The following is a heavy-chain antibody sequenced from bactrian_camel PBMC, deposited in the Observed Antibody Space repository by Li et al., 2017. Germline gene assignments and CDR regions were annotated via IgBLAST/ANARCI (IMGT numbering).Heavy chain of an antibody. Sequence: DVQLVESGGGLVQPGGSLRLSCAASGFTFSSNAMNWVRQAPGKGLEWVSGVASNGGSTEYADSIVGRFTISRDNAKNMVYLHMTSLKPEDTGVYYCTSGGFTFWGQGTQVTVS. J-gene: IGHJ4*01. CDR3: TSGGFTF. CDR2: VASNGGST. CDR1: GFTFSSNA. D-gene: IGHD2*01. V-gene: IGHV3S40*01.